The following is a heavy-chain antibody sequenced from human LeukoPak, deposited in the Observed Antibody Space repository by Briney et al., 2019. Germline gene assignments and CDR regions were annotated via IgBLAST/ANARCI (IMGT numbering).Heavy chain of an antibody. CDR3: ARDRVVSGRFGEVAS. Sequence: PGGYLRLSCAASGFTFSSYSMNWVRQAPGQGLEWVSFISSSSTYIYYADSVKGRFTISRDDAKNSLYLQMSSLRADDTAVYYWARDRVVSGRFGEVASWGQGTLVTVSS. D-gene: IGHD3-10*01. V-gene: IGHV3-21*01. CDR1: GFTFSSYS. CDR2: ISSSSTYI. J-gene: IGHJ5*01.